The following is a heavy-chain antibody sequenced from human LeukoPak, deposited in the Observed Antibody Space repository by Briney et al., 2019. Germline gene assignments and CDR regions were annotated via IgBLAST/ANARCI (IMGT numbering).Heavy chain of an antibody. CDR3: ARVYYYDSGGFYFAY. Sequence: SETLSLTCTVSGGSISSDDYFWTWIRQPPGKGLEWIGYIYYTGSTYYNPSLKSRVSMSLDMSENQFSLRLNSVTAADTAVYYCARVYYYDSGGFYFAYWGQGTLVTVSS. CDR1: GGSISSDDYF. D-gene: IGHD3-22*01. CDR2: IYYTGST. V-gene: IGHV4-30-4*01. J-gene: IGHJ4*02.